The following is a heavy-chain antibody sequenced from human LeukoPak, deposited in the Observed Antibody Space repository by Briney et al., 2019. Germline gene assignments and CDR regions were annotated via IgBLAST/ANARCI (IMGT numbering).Heavy chain of an antibody. V-gene: IGHV4-59*01. CDR2: IYYSGST. CDR1: GGSISSYY. Sequence: SETLSLTCTVSGGSISSYYWSWIRQPPGKGLEWIGYIYYSGSTNYNPSLKSRVTISVDTSKNQFSLKLSSVTAADTAVYYCARGLSVDTAMVTDHYGMDVWGQGTTVTVSS. D-gene: IGHD5-18*01. CDR3: ARGLSVDTAMVTDHYGMDV. J-gene: IGHJ6*02.